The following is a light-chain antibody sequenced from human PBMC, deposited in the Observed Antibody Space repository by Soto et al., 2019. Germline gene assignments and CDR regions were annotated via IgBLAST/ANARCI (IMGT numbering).Light chain of an antibody. CDR1: QSVSSN. Sequence: EIVMTQSPATLSVSPGERATLSCRASQSVSSNLAWYQQKPGQAPRLLIYGASTRATGIPARFSGSRSGTEFTLTISSLQSEDFAVYYCQHYNNWLITFGGGTNVQIK. CDR3: QHYNNWLIT. V-gene: IGKV3-15*01. CDR2: GAS. J-gene: IGKJ4*01.